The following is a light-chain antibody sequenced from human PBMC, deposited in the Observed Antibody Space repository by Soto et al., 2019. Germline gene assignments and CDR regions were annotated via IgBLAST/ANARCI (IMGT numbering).Light chain of an antibody. J-gene: IGLJ1*01. CDR3: CSYAGTNTFV. V-gene: IGLV2-23*01. CDR1: SSDVGSYNL. Sequence: QSAPTQPASFSGSPGQSITISCTGTSSDVGSYNLVSWYQQHPGKAPKLMIYEGNKRPSGVSNRFSGSKSANTASLTISGLQAEDGADYYCCSYAGTNTFVFGTGTKLTVL. CDR2: EGN.